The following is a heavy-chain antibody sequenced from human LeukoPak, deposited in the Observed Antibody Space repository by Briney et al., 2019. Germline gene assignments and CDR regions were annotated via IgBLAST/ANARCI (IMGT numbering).Heavy chain of an antibody. D-gene: IGHD2-2*01. J-gene: IGHJ6*03. V-gene: IGHV3-20*04. CDR3: ARGGCSSTSCPYYYYYMDV. CDR2: INWNGGST. CDR1: GFTFDDYG. Sequence: GXXLRLSCAASGFTFDDYGMSWVRQAPGKGLEWVSGINWNGGSTEYADSVKGGFTISRENDKNSLYLQMNSLRAEDTALYYCARGGCSSTSCPYYYYYMDVWGKGTTVTVSS.